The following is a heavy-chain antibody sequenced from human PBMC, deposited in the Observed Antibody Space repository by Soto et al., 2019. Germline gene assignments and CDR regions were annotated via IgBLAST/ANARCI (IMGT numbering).Heavy chain of an antibody. D-gene: IGHD6-19*01. Sequence: PGGSLRLSCTASGFAFSQYGMSWVQQAPGKGLEWVSGIRSFDYRTNYADSVKGRFTISRDNSKSTLSLQMNSLRAEDTAVYYCAKDVESGWYEAFDYWGPGTLVTVSS. J-gene: IGHJ4*02. CDR1: GFAFSQYG. V-gene: IGHV3-23*01. CDR3: AKDVESGWYEAFDY. CDR2: IRSFDYRT.